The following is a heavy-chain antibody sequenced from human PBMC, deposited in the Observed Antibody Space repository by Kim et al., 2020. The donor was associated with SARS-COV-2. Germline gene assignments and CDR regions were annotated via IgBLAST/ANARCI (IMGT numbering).Heavy chain of an antibody. V-gene: IGHV2-70*01. D-gene: IGHD1-26*01. CDR3: ARESAISGATLDY. Sequence: YSTSLKTRLTISKETSKNPVVLTMTNMDPVDTATYYCARESAISGATLDYWGQGTLVTVSS. J-gene: IGHJ4*02.